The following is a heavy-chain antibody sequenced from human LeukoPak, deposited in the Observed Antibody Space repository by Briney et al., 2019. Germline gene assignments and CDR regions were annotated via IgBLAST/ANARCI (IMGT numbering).Heavy chain of an antibody. Sequence: ASVKVSCKAPGYTFTSYYMHWVRQAPGQGLEWMGIINPSGGSTSYAQKFQGRVTMTRDMSTSTVYMELSSLRSEDTAVYYCARQDGSSWHDYWGQGTLVTVSS. V-gene: IGHV1-46*01. CDR3: ARQDGSSWHDY. D-gene: IGHD6-13*01. CDR2: INPSGGST. J-gene: IGHJ4*02. CDR1: GYTFTSYY.